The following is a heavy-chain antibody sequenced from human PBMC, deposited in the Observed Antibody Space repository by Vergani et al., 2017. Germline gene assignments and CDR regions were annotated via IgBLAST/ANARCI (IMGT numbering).Heavy chain of an antibody. V-gene: IGHV4-61*02. CDR3: ARDLPYYYDSSGYYTPFDY. J-gene: IGHJ4*02. Sequence: QVQLQESGPGLVKPSQTLSLTCTVSGGSISSGSYYWSWIRQPAGKGLEWIGRIYTSGSTNYNPSLKSRVTMSVDTSKNQFSLKLSSVTAADTAVYYCARDLPYYYDSSGYYTPFDYWGQGTLVTVSS. CDR1: GGSISSGSYY. CDR2: IYTSGST. D-gene: IGHD3-22*01.